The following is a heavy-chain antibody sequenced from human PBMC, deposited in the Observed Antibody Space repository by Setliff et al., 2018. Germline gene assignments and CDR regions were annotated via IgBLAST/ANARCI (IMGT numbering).Heavy chain of an antibody. D-gene: IGHD3-22*01. CDR3: ARHGYYDSSGYSNWFDP. Sequence: SETLSLTCAVSGYSISSGYYWGWIRQPPGKGLEWIGSIYHSGSTYYNPSLKSRVTISVDTSKNQFSLKLSSVTAADTAVYYCARHGYYDSSGYSNWFDPWGQGTLVTVSS. CDR1: GYSISSGYY. CDR2: IYHSGST. J-gene: IGHJ5*02. V-gene: IGHV4-38-2*01.